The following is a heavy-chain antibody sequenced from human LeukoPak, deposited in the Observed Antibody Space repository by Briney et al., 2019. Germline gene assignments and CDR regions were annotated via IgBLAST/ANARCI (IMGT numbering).Heavy chain of an antibody. D-gene: IGHD6-19*01. CDR1: GYYIDNGYY. J-gene: IGHJ6*03. CDR2: LYHTGST. CDR3: ARDRSSSGWSEAGYYYMDV. V-gene: IGHV4-38-2*02. Sequence: PSETLSLTCTVSGYYIDNGYYWGWIRQPPGKGLEWIGSLYHTGSTYYTPSLKSRVTISVDTSKNQFSLKLSSVTAADTAVYYCARDRSSSGWSEAGYYYMDVWGKGTTVTVSS.